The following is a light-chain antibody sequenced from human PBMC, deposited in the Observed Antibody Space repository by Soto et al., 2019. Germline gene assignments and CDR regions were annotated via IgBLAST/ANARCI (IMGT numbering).Light chain of an antibody. CDR1: QDIGSV. J-gene: IGKJ5*01. V-gene: IGKV1-8*01. CDR2: GAS. CDR3: QHYLNYPIT. Sequence: AIRTTHSPSSLSASTGDTVTMTFRASQDIGSVLAWYQQKPGTAPKVLISGASNLHGGVPSRFSGSGSRTDFTLTITHLQSEDFATYYCQHYLNYPITFGHGTRLDIK.